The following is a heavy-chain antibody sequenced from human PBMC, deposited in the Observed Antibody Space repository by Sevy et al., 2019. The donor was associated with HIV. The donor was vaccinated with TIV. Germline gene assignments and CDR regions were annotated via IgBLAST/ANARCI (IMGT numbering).Heavy chain of an antibody. CDR3: ARDLYYDILTGYGY. CDR2: ISSSGSTI. Sequence: GESLKISCAASGFTFSDYYMSWIRQAPGKGLEWVSYISSSGSTIYYADSVKGRFTISRDNAKNSLYLQMNSLRAEDTAVYYCARDLYYDILTGYGYWGQGTLVTVSS. CDR1: GFTFSDYY. J-gene: IGHJ4*02. D-gene: IGHD3-9*01. V-gene: IGHV3-11*01.